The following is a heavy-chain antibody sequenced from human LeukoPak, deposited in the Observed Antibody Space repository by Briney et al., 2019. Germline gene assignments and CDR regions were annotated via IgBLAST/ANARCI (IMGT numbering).Heavy chain of an antibody. J-gene: IGHJ5*02. CDR2: IWYDGSNK. D-gene: IGHD3-10*01. V-gene: IGHV3-33*03. CDR1: GFTFSSFA. Sequence: GGSLRLSCAASGFTFSSFAMHWVRQAPGKGLEWVAVIWYDGSNKYYADSVKGRFTISRDNAKNSLYLQMNSLRAEDTAVYYCATLIGVLVAWGQGTLVTVSS. CDR3: ATLIGVLVA.